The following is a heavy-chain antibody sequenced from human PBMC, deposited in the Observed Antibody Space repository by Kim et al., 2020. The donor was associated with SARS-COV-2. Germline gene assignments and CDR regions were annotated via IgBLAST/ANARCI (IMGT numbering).Heavy chain of an antibody. CDR3: SRGFRTADRFG. CDR2: INQDGTKT. CDR1: GFTFSNYW. J-gene: IGHJ1*01. Sequence: GGSLRLSCAASGFTFSNYWMDWVRQAPGKGLEWVGNINQDGTKTQYVDSVKGRFTMSRDNAKNSLYLQMNSLRVEDTAVYYCSRGFRTADRFGWGQGTQVTVSS. D-gene: IGHD3-16*01. V-gene: IGHV3-7*01.